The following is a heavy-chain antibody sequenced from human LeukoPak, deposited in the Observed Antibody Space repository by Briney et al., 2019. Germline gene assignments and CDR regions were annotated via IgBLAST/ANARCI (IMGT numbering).Heavy chain of an antibody. CDR1: GGSISSYY. D-gene: IGHD5-12*01. CDR2: IYYSGST. Sequence: LETLSLTCTVSGGSISSYYWSWIRQPPGKGLEWIGYIYYSGSTNYNPSLKSRVTISVDTSKNQFSLKLSSVTAADTAVYYCARGLRIDNWFDPWGQGTLVTVSS. CDR3: ARGLRIDNWFDP. V-gene: IGHV4-59*01. J-gene: IGHJ5*02.